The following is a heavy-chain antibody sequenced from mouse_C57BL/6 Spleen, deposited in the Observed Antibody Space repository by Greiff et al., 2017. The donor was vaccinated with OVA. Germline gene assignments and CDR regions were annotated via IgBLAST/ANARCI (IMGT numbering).Heavy chain of an antibody. V-gene: IGHV1-4*01. J-gene: IGHJ3*01. CDR1: GYTFTSYT. CDR3: ARAPDPFAY. Sequence: VQLQQSGAELARPGASVKMSCKASGYTFTSYTMHWVKQRPGQGLEWIGYINPSSGYTKYNQKFKDKATLTADKSSSTAYMQLSSLTSEDSAVYCCARAPDPFAYWGQGTLVTVSA. CDR2: INPSSGYT.